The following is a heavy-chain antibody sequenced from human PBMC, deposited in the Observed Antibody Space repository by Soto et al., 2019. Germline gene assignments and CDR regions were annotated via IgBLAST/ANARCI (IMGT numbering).Heavy chain of an antibody. CDR1: GFTFTSSA. V-gene: IGHV1-58*01. D-gene: IGHD4-17*01. J-gene: IGHJ6*02. CDR2: IVVGSGNT. Sequence: SVKVSCKASGFTFTSSAVQWVRQARGQRLEWIGWIVVGSGNTNYAQKFQERVTITRDMSTSTAYMELSSLRSEDTAVYYCAGAGAPAPPSSFYYGMEVRGQGTRVTVPS. CDR3: AGAGAPAPPSSFYYGMEV.